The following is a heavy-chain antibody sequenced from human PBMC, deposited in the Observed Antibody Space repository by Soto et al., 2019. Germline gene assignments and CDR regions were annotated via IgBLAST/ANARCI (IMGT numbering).Heavy chain of an antibody. Sequence: SETLSLTCTVSGGSISSSSYYWGWIRQPPGKGLEWIGSIYYSGSTYYNPSLKSRVTISVDTSKNQFSLKLSSVTAADTAVYYCARCGYSYGYKLSNWFDPWGQGTLVTVSS. V-gene: IGHV4-39*01. CDR2: IYYSGST. CDR3: ARCGYSYGYKLSNWFDP. J-gene: IGHJ5*02. CDR1: GGSISSSSYY. D-gene: IGHD5-18*01.